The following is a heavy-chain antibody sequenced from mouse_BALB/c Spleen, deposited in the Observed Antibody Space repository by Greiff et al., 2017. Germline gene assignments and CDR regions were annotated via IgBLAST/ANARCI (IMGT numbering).Heavy chain of an antibody. CDR2: ISSGGST. CDR3: ARRIYDGYSFAY. J-gene: IGHJ3*01. D-gene: IGHD2-3*01. V-gene: IGHV5-6-5*01. Sequence: DVQLVESGGGLVKPGGSLKLSCAASGFTFSSYAMSWVRQTPEKRLEWVASISSGGSTYYPDSVKGRLTISRDNARNILYLQMSSLRSEDTAMYYCARRIYDGYSFAYWGQGTLVTVSA. CDR1: GFTFSSYA.